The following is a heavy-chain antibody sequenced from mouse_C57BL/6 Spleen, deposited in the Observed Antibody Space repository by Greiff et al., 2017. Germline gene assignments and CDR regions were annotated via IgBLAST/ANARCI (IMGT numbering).Heavy chain of an antibody. J-gene: IGHJ4*01. CDR3: AKKGTTVDYYAMDS. V-gene: IGHV2-5*01. CDR2: IWRGGST. Sequence: QVQLQQSGPGLVQPSQSLSITCTVSGFSLTSYGVHWVRQSPGKGLEWLGVIWRGGSTDYNAAFMSRLSITKDNSKSQVFFKMNSLQTDDTAIYYCAKKGTTVDYYAMDSWGPGTSVTVSS. CDR1: GFSLTSYG. D-gene: IGHD1-1*01.